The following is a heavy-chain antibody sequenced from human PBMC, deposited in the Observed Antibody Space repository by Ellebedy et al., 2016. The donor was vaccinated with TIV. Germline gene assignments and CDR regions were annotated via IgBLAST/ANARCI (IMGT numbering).Heavy chain of an antibody. J-gene: IGHJ4*02. CDR3: AREGELWLLADY. CDR1: GFTLSSHT. CDR2: IDSSSTYI. V-gene: IGHV3-21*01. D-gene: IGHD6-19*01. Sequence: GESLKISCAASGFTLSSHTMNWVRQAPGKGLEWVAMIDSSSTYIYYTNSVRGRFTISRDNARNSVYLEMNSLTGEDTAVYYCAREGELWLLADYWGQGTLVTVSS.